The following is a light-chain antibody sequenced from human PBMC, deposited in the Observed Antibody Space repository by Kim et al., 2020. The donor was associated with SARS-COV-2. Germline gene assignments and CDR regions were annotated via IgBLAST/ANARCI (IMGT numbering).Light chain of an antibody. CDR3: QQYSKSPWT. V-gene: IGKV3-20*01. Sequence: PGERATLTCRANLPVRRNQLAWYQQKPGQAPRLLIYGASKRAAGIPDRFSGSGSETDFTLNISGLEAEDFALYYCQQYSKSPWTFGQGTKVDIK. CDR1: LPVRRNQ. CDR2: GAS. J-gene: IGKJ1*01.